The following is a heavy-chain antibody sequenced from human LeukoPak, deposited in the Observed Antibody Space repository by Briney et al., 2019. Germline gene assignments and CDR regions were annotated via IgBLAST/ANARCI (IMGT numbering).Heavy chain of an antibody. J-gene: IGHJ3*02. Sequence: SETLSLTCTVSGGSISSGGYYWSWIRQRTGKGLEWIGYIYYSGSTYYNPSLKSRVTISVDTSKNQFSLKLSSVTAADTAVYYCAREGVVAFDIWGQGTMVTVSS. CDR3: AREGVVAFDI. CDR1: GGSISSGGYY. D-gene: IGHD2-15*01. CDR2: IYYSGST. V-gene: IGHV4-31*03.